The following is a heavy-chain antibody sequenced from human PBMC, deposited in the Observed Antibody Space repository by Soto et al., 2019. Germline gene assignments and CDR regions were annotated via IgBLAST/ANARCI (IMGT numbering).Heavy chain of an antibody. CDR1: GFTFSSYA. CDR2: ISGSGGST. J-gene: IGHJ6*02. Sequence: EVQLLESGGGLVQPGGSLRLSCAASGFTFSSYAMSWVRQAPGKGLEWVSAISGSGGSTYYADSVKGRFTISRDNSKNTRYLQMNSLRAEDTAVYYCAKAPMRGPYGMDVWGQGTTVTVSS. CDR3: AKAPMRGPYGMDV. V-gene: IGHV3-23*01.